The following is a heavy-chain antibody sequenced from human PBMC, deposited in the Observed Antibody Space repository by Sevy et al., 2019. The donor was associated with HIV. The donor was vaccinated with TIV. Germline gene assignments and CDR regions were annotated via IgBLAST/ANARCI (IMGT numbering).Heavy chain of an antibody. CDR1: GFTFSSYW. Sequence: GGSLRLSCAASGFTFSSYWMSWVRQAPGKGLEWVANIKQDGSEKYYVDSVKGRFTISRDNAKNSLYLQMNSLRAEDTAVYYCARDSLEYHFLYYYYGMDVWGQGTTVTVSS. V-gene: IGHV3-7*03. CDR3: ARDSLEYHFLYYYYGMDV. J-gene: IGHJ6*02. D-gene: IGHD3-3*01. CDR2: IKQDGSEK.